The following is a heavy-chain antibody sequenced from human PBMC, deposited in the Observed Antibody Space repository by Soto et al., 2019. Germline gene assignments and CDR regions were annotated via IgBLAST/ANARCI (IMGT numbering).Heavy chain of an antibody. Sequence: QITLKESGPTLVKPTQTLTLTCTCSGFSVSTNGVAVGWIRQPPGKTLEWLAIIYWNDDDRYSPSLRTRLTITKDTSKNQLVLTVPNVDPADTATYYCAHRLGHSSYDSRGWDFDYWGQGALVTVSS. CDR2: IYWNDDD. V-gene: IGHV2-5*01. CDR1: GFSVSTNGVA. J-gene: IGHJ4*02. D-gene: IGHD3-22*01. CDR3: AHRLGHSSYDSRGWDFDY.